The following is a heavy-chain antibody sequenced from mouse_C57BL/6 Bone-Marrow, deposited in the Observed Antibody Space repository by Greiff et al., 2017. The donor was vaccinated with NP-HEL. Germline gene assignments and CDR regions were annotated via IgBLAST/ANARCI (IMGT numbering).Heavy chain of an antibody. D-gene: IGHD2-10*02. CDR3: ARDGGYGNYTWFAY. V-gene: IGHV3-1*01. CDR1: GYSITSGYD. CDR2: ISYSGCT. J-gene: IGHJ3*01. Sequence: EVQVVESGPGMVKPSQSLSLTCTVTGYSITSGYDWHWIRHFPGNKLEWMGYISYSGCTNYNPSLNSRISITHDTSKNHFFLKLNAVTTEDTATYDCARDGGYGNYTWFAYWGQGTLVTVSA.